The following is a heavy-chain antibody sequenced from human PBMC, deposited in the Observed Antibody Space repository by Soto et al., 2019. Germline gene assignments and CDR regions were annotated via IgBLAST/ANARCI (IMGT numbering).Heavy chain of an antibody. V-gene: IGHV4-59*08. Sequence: SETLSLTCTVSGGSISSYYWSWIRQPPGKGLERIGYIYYSGSTNYNPSLKSRVTISVDTSKNQFSLKLSSVTAADTAVYYCARHAEKDYYDSSGYPYYYGMDVWGQGTTVTVSS. CDR3: ARHAEKDYYDSSGYPYYYGMDV. D-gene: IGHD3-22*01. CDR2: IYYSGST. CDR1: GGSISSYY. J-gene: IGHJ6*02.